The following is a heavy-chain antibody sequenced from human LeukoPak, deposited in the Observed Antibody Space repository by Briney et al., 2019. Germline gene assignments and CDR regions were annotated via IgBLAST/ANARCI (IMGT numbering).Heavy chain of an antibody. D-gene: IGHD1-14*01. J-gene: IGHJ4*02. V-gene: IGHV3-66*01. CDR3: ARDHTTGFDY. Sequence: GSLRLSLSASGFPLSSFCIHLVRPAPGKGLEWVSVIYSGGSTYYADSVKGRFTISRDNSKNTLYLQMNSLRAEDTAVYYCARDHTTGFDYWGQGTLVTVSS. CDR2: IYSGGST. CDR1: GFPLSSFC.